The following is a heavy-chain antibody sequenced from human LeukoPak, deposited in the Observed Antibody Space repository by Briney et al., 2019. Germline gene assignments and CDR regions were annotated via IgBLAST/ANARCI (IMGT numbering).Heavy chain of an antibody. Sequence: GGSLRLSCVASGFTFSSFSMYWVRQAPGKGLEGVSSISGSSSYIYYADSLKGRFTISRDNAKNSLYLQINSLRVEDTAVYYCAKVLGYSDFWSGSDYWGQGTLVTVSS. CDR3: AKVLGYSDFWSGSDY. CDR2: ISGSSSYI. V-gene: IGHV3-21*06. J-gene: IGHJ4*02. D-gene: IGHD3-3*01. CDR1: GFTFSSFS.